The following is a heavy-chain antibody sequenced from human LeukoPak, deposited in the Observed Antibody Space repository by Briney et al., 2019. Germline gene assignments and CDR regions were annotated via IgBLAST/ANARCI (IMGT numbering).Heavy chain of an antibody. CDR2: IYPPTGGT. CDR3: VRENWYYDH. CDR1: GYTFTAYH. V-gene: IGHV1-2*02. Sequence: ASVKVSCKTSGYTFTAYHMHWVRRAPGQGLEFVGWIYPPTGGTVLAGKFQGRVTMTRDTSIAAAYMELSGLTFDDTAVYYCVRENWYYDHWGQGTLVTVSS. J-gene: IGHJ4*02. D-gene: IGHD3-16*01.